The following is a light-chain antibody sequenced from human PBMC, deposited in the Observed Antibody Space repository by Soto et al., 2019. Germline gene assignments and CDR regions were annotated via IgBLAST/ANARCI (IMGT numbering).Light chain of an antibody. CDR3: QQYNSYPWT. CDR1: QSISSW. J-gene: IGKJ1*01. V-gene: IGKV1-5*01. Sequence: DIHMTQSPSTLSASVLDLVSITVRAGQSISSWLAWYQQKPGKAPKLLIYDASSLQNGVPSRFRGAESGTEFTLTISSLQPDDFAVYYCQQYNSYPWTFGQGTKVDIK. CDR2: DAS.